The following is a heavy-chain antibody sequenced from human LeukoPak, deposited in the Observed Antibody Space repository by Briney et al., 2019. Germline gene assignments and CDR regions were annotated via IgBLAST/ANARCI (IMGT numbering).Heavy chain of an antibody. Sequence: GGSLRLSCAASGFTFSSYGMHWVRQAPGKGLEWVAFIRYDGSNKYYADSVKGRFTISRDNSKNTLYLQMNSLRAEDTAVYYCATRPIYSYGYYFDYWGQGTLVTVSS. CDR3: ATRPIYSYGYYFDY. D-gene: IGHD5-18*01. CDR2: IRYDGSNK. V-gene: IGHV3-30*02. CDR1: GFTFSSYG. J-gene: IGHJ4*02.